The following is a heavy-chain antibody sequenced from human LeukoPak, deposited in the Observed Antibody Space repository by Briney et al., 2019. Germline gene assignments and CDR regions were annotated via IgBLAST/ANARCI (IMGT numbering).Heavy chain of an antibody. CDR2: INPNSGGT. Sequence: ASVKVSCKASGYTFTGYYMHWVRQAPGQGLEWMGWINPNSGGTNYAQKFQGRVTMTRDTSISTAYMELSRLRSDDTAVYYCARGREVVVVVAAIGYYSYYMDVWGKGTTVTASS. J-gene: IGHJ6*03. V-gene: IGHV1-2*02. CDR1: GYTFTGYY. CDR3: ARGREVVVVVAAIGYYSYYMDV. D-gene: IGHD2-15*01.